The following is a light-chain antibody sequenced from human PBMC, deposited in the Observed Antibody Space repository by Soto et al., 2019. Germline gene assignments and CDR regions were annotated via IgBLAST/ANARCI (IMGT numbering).Light chain of an antibody. Sequence: EMVMTQSPATLSLSPGERVTLSCRASESVHRNLAWYQQKPGQGPSLLIYYASTRATAVPDRFTGSGSGTEFTLTISSLHSEDFGVYHCQHYSNWPPTFGPGTKVEIK. CDR1: ESVHRN. CDR3: QHYSNWPPT. J-gene: IGKJ3*01. CDR2: YAS. V-gene: IGKV3-15*01.